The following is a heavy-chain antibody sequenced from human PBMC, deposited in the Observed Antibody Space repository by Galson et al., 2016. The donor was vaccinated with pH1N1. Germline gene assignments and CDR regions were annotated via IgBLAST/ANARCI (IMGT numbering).Heavy chain of an antibody. D-gene: IGHD5-18*01. CDR2: IIPIFGTA. CDR1: GYTFTSYG. Sequence: SVKVSCKASGYTFTSYGINWVRQAPGQGLEWMGGIIPIFGTANYAQKFQGRVTITADESTSTAYMELSSLRSEDTAVYYCASPSRPPREIHLWSPNDAFDIWGQGTMVTVSS. V-gene: IGHV1-69*13. CDR3: ASPSRPPREIHLWSPNDAFDI. J-gene: IGHJ3*02.